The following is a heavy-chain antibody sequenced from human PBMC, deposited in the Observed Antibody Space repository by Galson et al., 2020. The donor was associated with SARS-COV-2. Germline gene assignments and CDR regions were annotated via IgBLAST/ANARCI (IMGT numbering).Heavy chain of an antibody. V-gene: IGHV3-48*04. Sequence: GGSLRLSCAASGFTFSDYSLNWVRQAPGKRLEWVSYISTSGSTTYYADSVKGRFTISRDNAKKSLYLEMNSLRADDTAVYYCARRMEYWGQGTLVTVS. CDR2: ISTSGSTT. CDR1: GFTFSDYS. J-gene: IGHJ4*02. D-gene: IGHD1-1*01. CDR3: ARRMEY.